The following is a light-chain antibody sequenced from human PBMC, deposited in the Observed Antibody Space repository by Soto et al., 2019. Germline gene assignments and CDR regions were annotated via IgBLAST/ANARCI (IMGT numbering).Light chain of an antibody. CDR1: QGIRNA. Sequence: AIQMTQSPSSLSASVGDRVTITCRASQGIRNALGWYQQKPGKAPELLIFAASGLQNGVPSRFSGSGSGTDYTLTISNLQPEDFATYYCLQDYNYPWTFGQGTKVEIK. J-gene: IGKJ1*01. CDR3: LQDYNYPWT. CDR2: AAS. V-gene: IGKV1-6*01.